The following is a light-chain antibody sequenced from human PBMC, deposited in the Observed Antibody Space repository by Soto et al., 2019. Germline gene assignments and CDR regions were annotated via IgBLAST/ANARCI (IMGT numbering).Light chain of an antibody. CDR3: QQYNNWPL. CDR1: QSIGST. Sequence: EIVMTQSPATLSVSPGERATLSCRASQSIGSTLAWYQQKPGQTPRLLIYGASTRATGIPARFSGSGSGTEFTLTISSLQSEDFAVYYCQQYNNWPLFGGGTKVDIK. CDR2: GAS. V-gene: IGKV3-15*01. J-gene: IGKJ4*01.